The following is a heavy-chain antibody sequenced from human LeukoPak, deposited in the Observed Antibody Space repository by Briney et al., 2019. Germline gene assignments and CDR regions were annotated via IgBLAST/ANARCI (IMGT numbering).Heavy chain of an antibody. Sequence: GGSLRLSCAASGFTFSSYAMSWVRQAPGKGLEWVSAISGSGGSTYYADSEKGRFTISRDNSKNTLYLQMNSLRAEDTAVYYCAKDLERGVIVVALDYWGQGTLVTVSS. J-gene: IGHJ4*02. CDR1: GFTFSSYA. V-gene: IGHV3-23*01. CDR3: AKDLERGVIVVALDY. CDR2: ISGSGGST. D-gene: IGHD3-22*01.